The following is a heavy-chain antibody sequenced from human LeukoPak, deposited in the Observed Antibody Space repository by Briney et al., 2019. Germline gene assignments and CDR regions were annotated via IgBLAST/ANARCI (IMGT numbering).Heavy chain of an antibody. CDR1: GFTFSSYW. CDR3: ARERGKDGDYEIDY. J-gene: IGHJ4*02. Sequence: PGGSLRLSCAASGFTFSSYWMSWVRQAPGKGLEWVANIMQDGSEKYYVDSVKGRFTISRDNAKNSLYLQMNSLRAEDTAVYYCARERGKDGDYEIDYWGQGTLVTVSS. V-gene: IGHV3-7*01. CDR2: IMQDGSEK. D-gene: IGHD4-17*01.